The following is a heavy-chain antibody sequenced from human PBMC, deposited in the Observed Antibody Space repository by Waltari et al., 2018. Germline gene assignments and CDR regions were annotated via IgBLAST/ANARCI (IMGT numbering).Heavy chain of an antibody. CDR2: MNPNSGNT. Sequence: QVQLVQSGAEVKKPGSSVKVSCKASGGTFSSYAISWVRQATGQGLEWMGWMNPNSGNTGYAQKFQGRVTITRNTSISTAYMELSSLRSEDTAVYYCARGGSYWRDAFDIWGQGTMVTVSS. J-gene: IGHJ3*02. V-gene: IGHV1-8*03. CDR1: GGTFSSYA. CDR3: ARGGSYWRDAFDI. D-gene: IGHD1-26*01.